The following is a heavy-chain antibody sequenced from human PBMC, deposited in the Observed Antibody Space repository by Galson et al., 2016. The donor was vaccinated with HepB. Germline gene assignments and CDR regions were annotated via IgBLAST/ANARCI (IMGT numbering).Heavy chain of an antibody. CDR1: GFTFNNYW. V-gene: IGHV3-7*01. CDR2: IKEDGSVK. CDR3: ARDPGYSSFDC. Sequence: SLRLSCAASGFTFNNYWMTWVRQAPGERLEFVANIKEDGSVKNYVDSVKGRFTISRDNAKNSLFLQMNSLRAEDTAVYYCARDPGYSSFDCWGQGTLVTVSS. J-gene: IGHJ4*02. D-gene: IGHD6-19*01.